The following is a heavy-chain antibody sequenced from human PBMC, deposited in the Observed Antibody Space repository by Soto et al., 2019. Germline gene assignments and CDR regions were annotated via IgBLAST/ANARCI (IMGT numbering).Heavy chain of an antibody. CDR3: ARDLDGSGNYYTDY. D-gene: IGHD3-10*01. V-gene: IGHV1-18*01. Sequence: RASEKVSCKASGYTFSSICIRWVRQAPAQGLEWMGWISPYKGNTYYAQRLQGRVTMTTDTSTSTAYMELRSLRSDDTAVYYCARDLDGSGNYYTDYWGQGTLVTVSS. CDR2: ISPYKGNT. J-gene: IGHJ4*02. CDR1: GYTFSSIC.